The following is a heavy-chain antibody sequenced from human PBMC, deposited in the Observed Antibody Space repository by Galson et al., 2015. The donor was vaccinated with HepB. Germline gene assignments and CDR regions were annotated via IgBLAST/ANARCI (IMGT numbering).Heavy chain of an antibody. Sequence: SLRLSCAASGFTFSSYAMSWVRQAPGKGLEWVSAISGSGGSTYYADSVKGRFTISRDNSKNTLYLQMNSLRAEDTAVYYCAKPSIVVVPAAIGGDYWGQGTLVTVSS. J-gene: IGHJ4*02. V-gene: IGHV3-23*01. CDR3: AKPSIVVVPAAIGGDY. CDR2: ISGSGGST. CDR1: GFTFSSYA. D-gene: IGHD2-2*02.